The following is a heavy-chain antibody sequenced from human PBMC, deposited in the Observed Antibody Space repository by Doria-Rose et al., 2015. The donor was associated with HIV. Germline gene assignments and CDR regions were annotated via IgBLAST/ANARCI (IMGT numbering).Heavy chain of an antibody. Sequence: QVQLQQSGAELVKPGASVKLSCKASGYNFTSYWMHWVRQRPGQGLEWIAMIHPNSGSTGYNERFTRNATRPVAKSSSTAYMQLSSLTSEDSAVYYCASRRIVEDYAMDYWGQGTSVTVSS. V-gene: IGHV1-46*01. J-gene: IGHJ4*01. CDR1: GYNFTSYW. D-gene: IGHD2-8*01. CDR3: ASRRIVEDYAMDY. CDR2: IHPNSGST.